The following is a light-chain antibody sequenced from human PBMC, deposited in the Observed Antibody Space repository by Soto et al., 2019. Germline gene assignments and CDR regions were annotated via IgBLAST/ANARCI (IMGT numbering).Light chain of an antibody. J-gene: IGLJ2*01. CDR2: DVS. CDR3: SSYTSSSTL. V-gene: IGLV2-14*01. Sequence: QFALTQPASVSGSPGQSITISCTGTSVDVGGYNYVSWYQQHPGKAPKLMIYDVSNRPSGVSNRFSGSKSGNTASLTISGLQAEDEADYYCSSYTSSSTLFGGGTKLTAL. CDR1: SVDVGGYNY.